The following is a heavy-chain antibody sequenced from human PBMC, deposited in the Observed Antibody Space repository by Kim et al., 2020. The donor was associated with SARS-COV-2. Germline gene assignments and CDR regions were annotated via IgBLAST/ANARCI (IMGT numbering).Heavy chain of an antibody. D-gene: IGHD6-13*01. CDR2: INHSGIT. CDR3: ARGRVNSSSWLHSFDYYYGMAV. Sequence: SETLSLTCAVYGGSFSGYYWSWIRQPPGQGLEWIGEINHSGITNYNPSLKSRVTISVDTSKNQFSLKLSSVTAADTAVYYCARGRVNSSSWLHSFDYYYGMAVWGQGTTVTVSS. V-gene: IGHV4-34*01. CDR1: GGSFSGYY. J-gene: IGHJ6*02.